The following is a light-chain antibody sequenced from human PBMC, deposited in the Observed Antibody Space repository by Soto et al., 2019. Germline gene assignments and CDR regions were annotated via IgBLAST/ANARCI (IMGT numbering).Light chain of an antibody. J-gene: IGKJ1*01. CDR1: QGIRND. Sequence: DIQMTQFPSSLSASVGDRVTITCRASQGIRNDLAWYQQKPGKAPNRLIYAASSLQSGVPSRFSGSGSGTEFTLAISSLQPEDFATYYCLQHSTYPLTFGQGTKVEIK. CDR2: AAS. CDR3: LQHSTYPLT. V-gene: IGKV1-17*01.